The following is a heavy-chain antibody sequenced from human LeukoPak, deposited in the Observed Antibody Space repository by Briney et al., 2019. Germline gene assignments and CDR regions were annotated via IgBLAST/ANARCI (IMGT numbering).Heavy chain of an antibody. CDR2: ISYDGSNK. Sequence: GRSLRLSCAASGFTFSSYGMHWVRQAPGKGLEWVAVISYDGSNKYYADSVKGRFTISRDNSKNTLYLQMNSLRAEDTAVYYCAKEVEMATIVDYWGQGTLVTVSS. CDR1: GFTFSSYG. V-gene: IGHV3-30*18. D-gene: IGHD5-24*01. CDR3: AKEVEMATIVDY. J-gene: IGHJ4*02.